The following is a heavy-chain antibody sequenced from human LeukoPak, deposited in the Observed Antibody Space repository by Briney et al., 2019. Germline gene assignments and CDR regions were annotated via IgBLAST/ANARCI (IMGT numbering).Heavy chain of an antibody. D-gene: IGHD3-10*01. CDR2: IYYSGST. CDR3: ARVPFTMVRGVGNFDY. Sequence: SETLSLTCTVSGGSISSGGYYSSWIRQPPGKGLEWIGYIYYSGSTYYNPSLKSRVTISVDTSKNQFSLKLSSVTAADTAVYYCARVPFTMVRGVGNFDYWGQGTLVTVSS. V-gene: IGHV4-31*03. CDR1: GGSISSGGYY. J-gene: IGHJ4*02.